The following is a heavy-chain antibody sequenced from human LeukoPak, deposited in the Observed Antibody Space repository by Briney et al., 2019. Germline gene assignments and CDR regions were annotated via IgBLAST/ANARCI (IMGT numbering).Heavy chain of an antibody. Sequence: GASVKVSCKASGGTFGNYAISWVRQAPGQGLEWKGGIIPIFGTLNYAQKFQGRVTITADESTSTVYMELSSLKSEDTAVYYCAGGKLFDFWSGYYPMDDSWGQGTLVTVSS. V-gene: IGHV1-69*01. J-gene: IGHJ4*02. D-gene: IGHD3-3*01. CDR1: GGTFGNYA. CDR3: AGGKLFDFWSGYYPMDDS. CDR2: IIPIFGTL.